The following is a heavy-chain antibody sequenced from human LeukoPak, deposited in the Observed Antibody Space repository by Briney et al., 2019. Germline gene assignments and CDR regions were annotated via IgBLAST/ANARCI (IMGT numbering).Heavy chain of an antibody. D-gene: IGHD1-1*01. J-gene: IGHJ4*02. V-gene: IGHV4-59*01. CDR3: SRSPGVQFLDY. CDR2: IYYSGST. CDR1: GGSISSYY. Sequence: SETLPLTCTVSGGSISSYYWSWIRQPPGKGLEWIGYIYYSGSTNYNPSLKSRVTISVDTSKNQFSLKLSSVTAADTAVYYCSRSPGVQFLDYWGQGTLVSVSS.